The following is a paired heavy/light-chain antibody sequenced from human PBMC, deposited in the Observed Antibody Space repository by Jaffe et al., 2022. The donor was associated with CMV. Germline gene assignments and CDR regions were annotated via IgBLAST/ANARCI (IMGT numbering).Heavy chain of an antibody. CDR1: GFTFSDYY. V-gene: IGHV3-72*01. Sequence: EVQLVESGGGLVQPGGSLRLSCAASGFTFSDYYMDWVRQSPGKGLEWVGRIRDKINGYSTEYAASVKGRFAFSRDDSKNSLFLQMNSLKIEDTAVYYCVRGVGYLSGWHEDDYWGQGTLVTVSS. D-gene: IGHD6-19*01. J-gene: IGHJ4*02. CDR2: IRDKINGYST. CDR3: VRGVGYLSGWHEDDY.
Light chain of an antibody. J-gene: IGKJ2*01. CDR2: AAS. CDR3: LQHGNYPVT. Sequence: DIQMTQSPSAMSASVGDRVTITCRASRGISNYLAWFQQKPGKVPKRLIYAASTLQSGVPSRFSGSGSGTEFTLTINSLQPEDFATYYCLQHGNYPVTFGQGTKLEIK. CDR1: RGISNY. V-gene: IGKV1-17*03.